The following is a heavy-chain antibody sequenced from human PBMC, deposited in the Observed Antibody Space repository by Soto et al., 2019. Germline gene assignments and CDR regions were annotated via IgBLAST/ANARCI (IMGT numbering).Heavy chain of an antibody. CDR2: INAGNGNT. CDR3: ARPKDYDDCLDL. CDR1: GYNFANYA. J-gene: IGHJ4*02. V-gene: IGHV1-3*01. D-gene: IGHD3-22*01. Sequence: ASVKVSCKASGYNFANYAVQWVRQAPGQRLEWMGWINAGNGNTKYSQKFQGRVTFTRDTSANTAYMELSSLISEDTAVYYCARPKDYDDCLDLWGQGTLVTVSS.